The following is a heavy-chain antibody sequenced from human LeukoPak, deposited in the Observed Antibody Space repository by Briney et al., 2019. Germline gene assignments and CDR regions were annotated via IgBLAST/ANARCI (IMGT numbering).Heavy chain of an antibody. Sequence: SVKVSCKASGYTITNNYMHWVRQAPGQGLEWMGGIIPIFGTANYAQKFQGRVTITADESTSTAYMELSSLRSEDTAVYYCARAVRQQLINWFDPWGQGTLVTVSS. D-gene: IGHD6-13*01. CDR1: GYTITNNY. CDR2: IIPIFGTA. CDR3: ARAVRQQLINWFDP. V-gene: IGHV1-69*13. J-gene: IGHJ5*02.